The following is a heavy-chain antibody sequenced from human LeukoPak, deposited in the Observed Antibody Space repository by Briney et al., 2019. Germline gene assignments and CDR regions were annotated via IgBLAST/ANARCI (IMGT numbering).Heavy chain of an antibody. CDR1: GGSFSGYY. D-gene: IGHD6-6*01. CDR3: ARGSSSSLYYY. CDR2: INHSGST. Sequence: SETLSLTCAVYGGSFSGYYWSWIRQPPGKGLEWIGEINHSGSTNYNPSLKSRVTISVDTSKNQYSLKLSSVTAADTAVYYCARGSSSSLYYYWGQGTLVTVSS. J-gene: IGHJ4*02. V-gene: IGHV4-34*01.